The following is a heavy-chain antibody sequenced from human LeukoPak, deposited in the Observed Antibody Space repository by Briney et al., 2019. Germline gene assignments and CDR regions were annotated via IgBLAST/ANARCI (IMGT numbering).Heavy chain of an antibody. Sequence: GATVKISCKAFGYTFTDYYIHWVKEAPGKGLEWMERVDPEDGETTYAEKFQGRVTISADTSTDTAYMELNNLRSEDTAVYYCATMTTFDPWGQGTLVTVSP. CDR1: GYTFTDYY. J-gene: IGHJ5*02. D-gene: IGHD4-11*01. V-gene: IGHV1-69-2*01. CDR2: VDPEDGET. CDR3: ATMTTFDP.